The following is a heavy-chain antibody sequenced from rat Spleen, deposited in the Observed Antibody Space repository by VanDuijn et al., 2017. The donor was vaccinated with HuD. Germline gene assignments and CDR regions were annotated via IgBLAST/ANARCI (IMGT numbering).Heavy chain of an antibody. CDR2: IWTGGST. V-gene: IGHV2S63*01. D-gene: IGHD1-12*01. CDR1: GFTFSDYY. CDR3: ARANRDSYAHFDY. J-gene: IGHJ2*01. Sequence: EVQLVESDGCLVQPGRSLKLSCAASGFTFSDYYMAWVRQPPGKGLEWMGVIWTGGSTAYNSLLKSRLSITRDISKSQVFLKMNSLQTEDTATYYCARANRDSYAHFDYWGQGVMVTVSS.